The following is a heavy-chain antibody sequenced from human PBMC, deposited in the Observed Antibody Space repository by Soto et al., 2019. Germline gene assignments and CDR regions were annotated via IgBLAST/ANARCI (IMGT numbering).Heavy chain of an antibody. J-gene: IGHJ3*02. V-gene: IGHV3-74*01. CDR2: SNSGGSST. CDR1: GFTFSTSW. D-gene: IGHD2-2*01. CDR3: AREGGSSTTFDAFYI. Sequence: EVQLVESGGGLVQPGGSLRLSCAASGFTFSTSWMHWVRQAPGKGLVWVSRSNSGGSSTNYADSVKGRLTISRDNAKNTLYLQLNSLRAEDTAVYYCAREGGSSTTFDAFYIWGQGTMVTVSS.